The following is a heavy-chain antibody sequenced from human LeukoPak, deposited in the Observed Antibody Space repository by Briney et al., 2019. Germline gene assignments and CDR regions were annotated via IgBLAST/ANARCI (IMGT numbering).Heavy chain of an antibody. V-gene: IGHV1-46*01. CDR1: GYTFTSYY. CDR2: INPSGGST. CDR3: ARAGLSDIVVVPAAMNSGWFDP. D-gene: IGHD2-2*01. J-gene: IGHJ5*02. Sequence: GASVKVSCKASGYTFTSYYMHWVRQAPGQGLEWMGIINPSGGSTSYAQKFQGRVTMTRDMSTSTVYMELSSPRSEDTAVYYCARAGLSDIVVVPAAMNSGWFDPWGQGTLVTVSS.